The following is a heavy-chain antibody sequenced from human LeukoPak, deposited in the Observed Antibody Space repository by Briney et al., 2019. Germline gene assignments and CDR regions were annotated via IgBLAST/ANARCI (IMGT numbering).Heavy chain of an antibody. Sequence: GGSLRLSCAASGFTFSNAWMSWVRQAPGKGLEWVGRIGSKTDGGATDYAAPVKSRFIISRDDSKNTLYLQMNSLKTEDTAVYYCSTVVWFGEFVWGQGTMVTVSS. V-gene: IGHV3-15*04. CDR3: STVVWFGEFV. CDR2: IGSKTDGGAT. J-gene: IGHJ3*01. D-gene: IGHD3-10*01. CDR1: GFTFSNAW.